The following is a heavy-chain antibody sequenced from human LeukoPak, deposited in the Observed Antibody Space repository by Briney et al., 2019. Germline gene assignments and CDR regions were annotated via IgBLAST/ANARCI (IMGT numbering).Heavy chain of an antibody. CDR3: ARGRLVVPAAMSEVYYYYYGMDV. CDR2: INHSGST. J-gene: IGHJ6*04. V-gene: IGHV4-34*01. Sequence: SETLSLTCAVYGGSFSGYYWSWIRQPPGKGLEWIGEINHSGSTNYNPSLKSRVTISVDTSKNQFSLKLSSVTAADTTVHYCARGRLVVPAAMSEVYYYYYGMDVWGKGATVTVSS. D-gene: IGHD2-2*01. CDR1: GGSFSGYY.